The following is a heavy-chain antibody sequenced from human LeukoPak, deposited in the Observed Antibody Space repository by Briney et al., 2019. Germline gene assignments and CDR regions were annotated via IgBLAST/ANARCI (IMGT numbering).Heavy chain of an antibody. D-gene: IGHD5-24*01. CDR2: IVPIFGTA. V-gene: IGHV1-69*05. Sequence: GASVKVSCKASGGTFSSYAISWVRQAPGQGLEWMGRIVPIFGTANYAQKFQGRVTITTDESTSTAYMELSRLRSDDTAVYYCARVGYNPKPFDYWGQGTLVTVSS. CDR3: ARVGYNPKPFDY. CDR1: GGTFSSYA. J-gene: IGHJ4*02.